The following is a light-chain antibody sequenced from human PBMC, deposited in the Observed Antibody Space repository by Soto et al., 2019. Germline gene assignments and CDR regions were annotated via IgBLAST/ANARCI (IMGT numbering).Light chain of an antibody. CDR2: DNN. CDR3: ATWDFSLSAGV. V-gene: IGLV1-51*01. Sequence: QSVLTQPPSVSAAPGQKVTIYCSGSSSNIGNNYVSWYQQLPGTAPKLLIYDNNERPSGIPDRFSGSKSGTSATLGITGLQTGDEADYYCATWDFSLSAGVFGGGTKLTVL. J-gene: IGLJ2*01. CDR1: SSNIGNNY.